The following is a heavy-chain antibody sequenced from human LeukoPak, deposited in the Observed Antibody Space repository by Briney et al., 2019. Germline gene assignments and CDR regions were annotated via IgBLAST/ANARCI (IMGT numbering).Heavy chain of an antibody. V-gene: IGHV3-23*01. CDR3: ARGTRLHCSGGSCYPNWFDP. CDR1: GFTFSSYA. Sequence: PGGSLRLSCAASGFTFSSYAMSWVRQAPGKGLEWVSAISGSGGSTYYADSVKGRFTISRDNSKNTLYLQMNSLRAEDTAVYYCARGTRLHCSGGSCYPNWFDPWGQGTLVTVSS. D-gene: IGHD2-15*01. J-gene: IGHJ5*02. CDR2: ISGSGGST.